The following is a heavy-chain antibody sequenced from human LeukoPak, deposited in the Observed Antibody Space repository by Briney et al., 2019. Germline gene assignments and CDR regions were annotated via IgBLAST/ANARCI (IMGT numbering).Heavy chain of an antibody. CDR1: GYTFTGYY. CDR2: INPNSGGT. V-gene: IGHV1-2*02. Sequence: ASVKVSCKASGYTFTGYYIHWVRQAPGQGLEWMGRINPNSGGTKYAQKFQGRVTMTRDTSISTAYMELSRLRSDDTAVYYCARDYGYSYGYFWGQGTLVTVSS. CDR3: ARDYGYSYGYF. J-gene: IGHJ4*02. D-gene: IGHD5-18*01.